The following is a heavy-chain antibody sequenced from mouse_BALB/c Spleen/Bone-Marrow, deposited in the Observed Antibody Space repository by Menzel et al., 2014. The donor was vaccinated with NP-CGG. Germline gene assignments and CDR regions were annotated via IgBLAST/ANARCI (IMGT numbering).Heavy chain of an antibody. CDR1: GYTFTEYT. CDR3: ARRQFGPAWFAY. J-gene: IGHJ3*01. V-gene: IGHV1-18*01. D-gene: IGHD6-1*01. Sequence: EVQLQQSGPELVKPGASVKISCKTSGYTFTEYTMHWVKQSHGKSLEWIGGINPNNGATSYNQKFRGKATLTVDKTSSKAYMELRSLTAEDPAVYFWARRQFGPAWFAYWGQGTLVTVSA. CDR2: INPNNGAT.